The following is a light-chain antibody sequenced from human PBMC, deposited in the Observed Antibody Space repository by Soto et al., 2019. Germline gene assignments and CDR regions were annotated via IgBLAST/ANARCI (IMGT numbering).Light chain of an antibody. CDR3: QQYENLPLT. Sequence: DIQMTQSPSSLSASIRERVTITCQACQDISRYLNWYQQKPGKSPKLLIFDAANLEAGVPSRFSGSGSGTEFTFTISSLQPEDMATYYCQQYENLPLTFGGGTKVDIK. CDR2: DAA. V-gene: IGKV1-33*01. CDR1: QDISRY. J-gene: IGKJ4*01.